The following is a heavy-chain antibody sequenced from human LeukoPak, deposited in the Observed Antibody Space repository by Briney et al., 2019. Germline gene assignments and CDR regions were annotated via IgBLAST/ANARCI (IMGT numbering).Heavy chain of an antibody. CDR2: IKTDGSST. CDR3: ARGVSGTGPDI. V-gene: IGHV3-74*01. J-gene: IGHJ3*02. CDR1: GFTFSSYW. D-gene: IGHD5/OR15-5a*01. Sequence: GGSLRLSCAASGFTFSSYWMHWVRQAPGKGLVWVSRIKTDGSSTDYADSVKGRFTISRDNAKNTMYLQMNSLRAEDTAMYYCARGVSGTGPDIWGLGTMVTVSS.